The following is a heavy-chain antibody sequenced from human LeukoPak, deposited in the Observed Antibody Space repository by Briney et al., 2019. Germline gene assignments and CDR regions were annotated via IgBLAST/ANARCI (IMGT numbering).Heavy chain of an antibody. Sequence: SVKVSCKASGGTFSSYAISWVRQALGQGLEWMGGIIPIFGTANYAQKFQGRVTITADESTSTAYMELSSLRSEDTAVYYCARGPEDHYYYGMDVWGQGTTVTVSS. J-gene: IGHJ6*02. V-gene: IGHV1-69*13. CDR1: GGTFSSYA. CDR2: IIPIFGTA. CDR3: ARGPEDHYYYGMDV.